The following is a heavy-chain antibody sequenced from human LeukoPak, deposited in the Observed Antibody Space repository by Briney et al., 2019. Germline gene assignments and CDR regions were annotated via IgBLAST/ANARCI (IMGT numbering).Heavy chain of an antibody. J-gene: IGHJ4*02. Sequence: PSETLSLTCTVSGGSISSGGYYWSWIRQHPGKGLEWIGYIYYSGSTYYNPSLKSRVTISVDTSKNQFSLKLSSVTAADTAVYYCGRLSGGWYGGFDYWGQGTLVTVSS. D-gene: IGHD6-19*01. CDR2: IYYSGST. CDR3: GRLSGGWYGGFDY. CDR1: GGSISSGGYY. V-gene: IGHV4-31*03.